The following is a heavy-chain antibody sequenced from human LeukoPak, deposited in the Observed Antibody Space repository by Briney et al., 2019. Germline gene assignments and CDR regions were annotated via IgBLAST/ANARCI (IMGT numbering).Heavy chain of an antibody. CDR1: GFTVSSNY. Sequence: GGSLRLSCAASGFTVSSNYMSWVRQAPGKGLEWVSVIYSGGSTYYADSVKGRFTISRDNSKNTLYLQMNSLRAEDTAVYYCAKEWRLPGGFDYWGQGTLVTVSS. J-gene: IGHJ4*02. CDR3: AKEWRLPGGFDY. D-gene: IGHD6-25*01. V-gene: IGHV3-53*01. CDR2: IYSGGST.